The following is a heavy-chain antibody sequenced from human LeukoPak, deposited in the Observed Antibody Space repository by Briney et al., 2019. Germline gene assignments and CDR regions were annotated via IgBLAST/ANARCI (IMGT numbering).Heavy chain of an antibody. D-gene: IGHD4-17*01. V-gene: IGHV1-18*01. CDR3: ARDFSTVTPLPDY. J-gene: IGHJ4*02. CDR2: ISAYNGNT. CDR1: GHTFTSYG. Sequence: EASVNVSCKASGHTFTSYGISWVRQAPGQGLEWMGWISAYNGNTNYAQKLQGRVTMTTDTSTSTAYMELRSLRSDDTAVYYCARDFSTVTPLPDYWGQGTLVTVSS.